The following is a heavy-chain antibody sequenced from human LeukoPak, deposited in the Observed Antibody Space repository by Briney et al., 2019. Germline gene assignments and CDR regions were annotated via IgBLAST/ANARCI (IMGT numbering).Heavy chain of an antibody. CDR1: GYTFTSYG. CDR3: ARDWAEYSSSSGDY. V-gene: IGHV1-18*01. D-gene: IGHD6-6*01. Sequence: ASVKVSCKASGYTFTSYGISWVRQAPGQGLEWMGWISAYNGNTIYAQKLQGRVTMTTDTSPSTAYMELRSLRSDDTAVYYCARDWAEYSSSSGDYWGQATLLTVSS. CDR2: ISAYNGNT. J-gene: IGHJ4*02.